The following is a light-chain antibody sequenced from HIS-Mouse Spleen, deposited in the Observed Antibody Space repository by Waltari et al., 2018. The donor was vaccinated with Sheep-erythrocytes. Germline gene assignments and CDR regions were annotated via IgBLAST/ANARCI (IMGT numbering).Light chain of an antibody. CDR1: SSDGGGYNY. CDR2: EVS. CDR3: SSYAGSNNWV. V-gene: IGLV2-8*01. J-gene: IGLJ3*02. Sequence: QSALTQPPSASGSPGQSVTISCTGTSSDGGGYNYVSWYQQHPGKAPNHMIYEVSKRPSGVPDRFSGSKAGNTASLTVSGLQAEDEADYYCSSYAGSNNWVFGGGTKLTVL.